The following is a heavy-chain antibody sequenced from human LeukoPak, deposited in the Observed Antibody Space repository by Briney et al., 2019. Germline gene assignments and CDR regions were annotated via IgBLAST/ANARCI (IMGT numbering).Heavy chain of an antibody. CDR3: ARYHYDILTGYLGIDY. J-gene: IGHJ4*02. CDR1: GGSFSGYY. Sequence: SETLSLTCAVYGGSFSGYYWSGIRQPPGKGLEWIGKFNHSSSTNYNPSLQSRVTISVDTSNNKSSLQLSTVTAADTAVYYCARYHYDILTGYLGIDYWGQGTLVTVSS. D-gene: IGHD3-9*01. V-gene: IGHV4-34*01. CDR2: FNHSSST.